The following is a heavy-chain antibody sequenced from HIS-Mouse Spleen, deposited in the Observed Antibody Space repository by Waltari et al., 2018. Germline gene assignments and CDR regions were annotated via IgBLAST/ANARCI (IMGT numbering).Heavy chain of an antibody. J-gene: IGHJ2*01. D-gene: IGHD6-13*01. CDR3: AREIPYSSSWYDWYFDL. V-gene: IGHV4-39*07. CDR2: IYYSGST. CDR1: GGSIGSSSYY. Sequence: QLQLQESGPGLVKPSETLSLTCPVPGGSIGSSSYYWGWFRQPPGKGLEWIGSIYYSGSTYYNPSLKSRVTISVDTSKNQFSLKLSSVTAADTAVYYCAREIPYSSSWYDWYFDLWGRGTLVTVSS.